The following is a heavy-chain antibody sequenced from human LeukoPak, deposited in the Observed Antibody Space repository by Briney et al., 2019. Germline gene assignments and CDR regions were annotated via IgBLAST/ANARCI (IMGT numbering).Heavy chain of an antibody. J-gene: IGHJ6*03. Sequence: VASVKVSCKASGYTFTSYAMNWVRQAPGQGLEWMGWINTNTGNPTYAQGFTGRFVFSLDTSVSTAYLQISSLKAEDTAVYYCARGRNPTDYYYYYYMDVWGKGTTVTVSS. V-gene: IGHV7-4-1*02. CDR2: INTNTGNP. CDR1: GYTFTSYA. D-gene: IGHD1-14*01. CDR3: ARGRNPTDYYYYYYMDV.